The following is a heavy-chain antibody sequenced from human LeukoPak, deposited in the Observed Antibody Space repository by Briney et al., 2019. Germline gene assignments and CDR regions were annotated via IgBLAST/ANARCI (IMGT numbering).Heavy chain of an antibody. D-gene: IGHD5-24*01. CDR1: GYTFTDYY. CDR3: ARIGYNHYFDY. J-gene: IGHJ4*02. V-gene: IGHV1-2*02. CDR2: FNPNSGGT. Sequence: ASVKVSCKASGYTFTDYYLHWVRPALGQGLEWMGWFNPNSGGTNYAQTFQGRVTMTRDTSITTAYLELSRLRSDDTAVYYCARIGYNHYFDYWGQGTLVTVSS.